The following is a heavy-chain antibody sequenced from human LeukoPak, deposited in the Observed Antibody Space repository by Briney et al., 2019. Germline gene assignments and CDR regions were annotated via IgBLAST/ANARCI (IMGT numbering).Heavy chain of an antibody. CDR1: GFTFSSYS. J-gene: IGHJ4*02. V-gene: IGHV3-21*01. CDR3: ARDRASIAVAGLDY. Sequence: GGSLRLSCAASGFTFSSYSMNWVRQAPGKGLEWVSSISSSSSYIYYADSVKGRFTISRDNAKNSLYLQMNSLRAEDTAVYYCARDRASIAVAGLDYWGQGTLVTVSS. CDR2: ISSSSSYI. D-gene: IGHD6-19*01.